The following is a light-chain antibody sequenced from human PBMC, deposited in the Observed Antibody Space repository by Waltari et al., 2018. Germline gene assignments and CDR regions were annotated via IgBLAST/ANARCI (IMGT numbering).Light chain of an antibody. J-gene: IGLJ3*02. V-gene: IGLV1-47*01. CDR3: ATWDVSLNGRV. CDR1: TSNLGNKDQY. Sequence: QSVLTQPPSVSGTPGQRVTISCSGSTSNLGNKDQYVSWYQQLPGTAPTLLIFKNNQRPSGVPDRFSGSKSGTSASLAISGLRSEDEADYYCATWDVSLNGRVFGGGTKLTVL. CDR2: KNN.